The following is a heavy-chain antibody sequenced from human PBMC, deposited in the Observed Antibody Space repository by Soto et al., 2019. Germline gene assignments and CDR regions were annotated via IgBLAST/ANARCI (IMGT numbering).Heavy chain of an antibody. CDR1: GYTFTSYG. V-gene: IGHV1-18*04. J-gene: IGHJ5*02. D-gene: IGHD2-21*01. Sequence: ASVKVSCKASGYTFTSYGISWVRQAPGQGLEWMGWISAYDGNTNYAQKLQGRVTMTTDTSTSTAYMELRSLRSDDTAVYYCARAVYSYRWFDPWGQGTLVTVSS. CDR2: ISAYDGNT. CDR3: ARAVYSYRWFDP.